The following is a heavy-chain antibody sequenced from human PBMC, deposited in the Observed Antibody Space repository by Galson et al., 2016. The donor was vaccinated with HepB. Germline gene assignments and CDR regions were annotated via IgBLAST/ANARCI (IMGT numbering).Heavy chain of an antibody. D-gene: IGHD5-18*01. CDR1: GISLSTSEMC. V-gene: IGHV2-70*01. CDR2: IDWDDDK. J-gene: IGHJ6*02. CDR3: ARIRIRRGYSFGYYGMDV. Sequence: PALVKPTQTLTLTCTFSGISLSTSEMCVSWIRQPPGKALEWLALIDWDDDKYCSASLKTRLTISKDTSKNQVVLTMTNMDPVDTATYYCARIRIRRGYSFGYYGMDVWGQGTTVTVSS.